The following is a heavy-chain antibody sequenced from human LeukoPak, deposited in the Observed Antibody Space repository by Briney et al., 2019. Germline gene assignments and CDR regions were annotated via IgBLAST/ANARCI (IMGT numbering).Heavy chain of an antibody. V-gene: IGHV4-59*01. CDR2: IYYSGRT. D-gene: IGHD2-21*02. CDR3: ARRKVVTAMVPPPSDYYYYYYYMDV. J-gene: IGHJ6*03. CDR1: GGSISRYY. Sequence: SETLSLTRTVSGGSISRYYWSWIRQPPGKALEGIGYIYYSGRTNYNPSLKSRVTIAVDTSKNQFSLKLSSVTAADTAVYYCARRKVVTAMVPPPSDYYYYYYYMDVWGKGTTVTVSS.